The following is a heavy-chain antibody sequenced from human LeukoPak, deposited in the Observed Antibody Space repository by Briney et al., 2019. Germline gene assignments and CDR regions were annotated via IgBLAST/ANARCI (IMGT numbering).Heavy chain of an antibody. CDR1: GFTFDDYA. D-gene: IGHD3-10*01. J-gene: IGHJ4*02. CDR2: ISWNSGSI. Sequence: GRSLRLSCAASGFTFDDYAMHWVRQAPGKGLEWVSGISWNSGSIGYADSVKGRFTISRDNAKNSLYLQMNSLRAEDTALYYCAKDAVMVRGVIIAYFDYWGQGTLVTVSS. V-gene: IGHV3-9*01. CDR3: AKDAVMVRGVIIAYFDY.